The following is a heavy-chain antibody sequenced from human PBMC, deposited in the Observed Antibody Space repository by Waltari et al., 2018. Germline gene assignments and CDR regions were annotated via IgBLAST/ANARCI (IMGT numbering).Heavy chain of an antibody. D-gene: IGHD4-17*01. J-gene: IGHJ5*02. Sequence: QVQLQESGSGLVKPSQTLSLTCTVSGGSISSRDYSWSWIRQPPGKDLEWIGYIYHIGSAYYSPSLKSRATISLGRSKNQFSLRLNSVTATDTAVYYCAREFRQTSGDYGWFDPWGQGILVTVSS. CDR2: IYHIGSA. V-gene: IGHV4-30-2*01. CDR3: AREFRQTSGDYGWFDP. CDR1: GGSISSRDYS.